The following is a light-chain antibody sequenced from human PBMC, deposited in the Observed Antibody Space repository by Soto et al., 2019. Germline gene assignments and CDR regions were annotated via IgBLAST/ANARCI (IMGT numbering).Light chain of an antibody. Sequence: DIQMTQSPSXLXASXXXXVTXTCXXXXXXSXYLAWYQQKPGKVPKLLICAASTLQSGVPSRFSGSGSGTDFTLTISSLQPEDXATYYCQKYNSAPLTFGGGTKVEIK. CDR2: AAS. J-gene: IGKJ4*01. CDR1: XXXSXY. CDR3: QKYNSAPLT. V-gene: IGKV1-27*01.